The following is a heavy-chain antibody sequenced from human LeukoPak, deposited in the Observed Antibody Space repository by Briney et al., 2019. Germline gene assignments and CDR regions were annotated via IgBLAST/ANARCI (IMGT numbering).Heavy chain of an antibody. V-gene: IGHV3-23*01. J-gene: IGHJ6*03. CDR2: ISGSGGST. CDR1: GLTYSSYA. D-gene: IGHD3-3*01. Sequence: GGSLRLSCAASGLTYSSYAMSWVRQAPGKGLEWVSAISGSGGSTYYADSVKGRFTISRDNSKNTLYLQMNSLRAEDTAVYYCAKALYEERRYDFWSGYFTYYYYYYMDVWGKGTTVTVSS. CDR3: AKALYEERRYDFWSGYFTYYYYYYMDV.